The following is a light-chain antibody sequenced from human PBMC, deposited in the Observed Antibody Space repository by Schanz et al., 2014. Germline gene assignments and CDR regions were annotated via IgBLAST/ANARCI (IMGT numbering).Light chain of an antibody. Sequence: QSALTQPPSASGSPGQSVTISCTGTSSDVGGYNYVSWYQQYPGKAPKLMIYEVNKRPSGVPDRFSGSKSGNTASLTVSGLQAEDEADYYCSSYAGNNKLLFGGGTKLTVL. J-gene: IGLJ2*01. CDR3: SSYAGNNKLL. CDR1: SSDVGGYNY. V-gene: IGLV2-8*01. CDR2: EVN.